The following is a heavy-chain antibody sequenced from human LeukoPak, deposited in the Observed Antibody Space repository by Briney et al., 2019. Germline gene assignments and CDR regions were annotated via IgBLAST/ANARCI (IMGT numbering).Heavy chain of an antibody. CDR3: ARTSSSGLVGGYYFDY. Sequence: SETLSLTCTVFGGSISSSNYYWGWIRQPPGKGLEWIGSIYYSGNTYYNPSLKSRVSISVDTSKNQFSLKLSSVTAADTAVYYCARTSSSGLVGGYYFDYWGQGTLVTVSS. V-gene: IGHV4-39*01. CDR1: GGSISSSNYY. J-gene: IGHJ4*02. CDR2: IYYSGNT. D-gene: IGHD6-19*01.